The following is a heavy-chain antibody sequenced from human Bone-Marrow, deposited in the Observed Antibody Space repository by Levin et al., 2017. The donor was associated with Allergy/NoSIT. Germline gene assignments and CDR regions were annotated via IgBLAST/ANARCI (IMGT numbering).Heavy chain of an antibody. V-gene: IGHV4-38-2*02. CDR2: VFHTGST. J-gene: IGHJ3*02. CDR1: GFSISDAYY. D-gene: IGHD4-17*01. CDR3: ARDQSGDADITFDI. Sequence: PSETLSLTCAVSGFSISDAYYWGWIRQPPGKGLEWIASVFHTGSTYYNLSLRSRVTISLDSSKNQFSLTLSSVTAADTALYYCARDQSGDADITFDIRGQGTMVTVSS.